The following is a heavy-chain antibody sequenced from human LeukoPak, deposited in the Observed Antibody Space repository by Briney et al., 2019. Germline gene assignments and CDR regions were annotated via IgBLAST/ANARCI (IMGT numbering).Heavy chain of an antibody. D-gene: IGHD2-21*01. CDR2: INHSGST. V-gene: IGHV4-34*01. J-gene: IGHJ6*02. CDR3: ARDPGHTPIRLYYGMDV. CDR1: GGSFSGYY. Sequence: PSETLSLTCAVYGGSFSGYYWSWIRQPPGKGLEWIGEINHSGSTNYNPSLKSRVTISVDTSKNQFSLKLSSVTAADTAVYYCARDPGHTPIRLYYGMDVWGQGTTVTVSS.